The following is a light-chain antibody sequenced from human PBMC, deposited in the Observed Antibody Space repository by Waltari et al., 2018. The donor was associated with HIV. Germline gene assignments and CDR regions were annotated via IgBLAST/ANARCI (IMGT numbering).Light chain of an antibody. Sequence: QAVVTQEHSLTVSPGGTVTLTCPSSTGPLTSGHTPYWFQQKAGQVPRTLIYETSNKHAWTPDRFSGSLLGGKAALTLSGAQSEDEADYFCLLSFGRARVFGGGTKLTVL. CDR2: ETS. CDR1: TGPLTSGHT. CDR3: LLSFGRARV. V-gene: IGLV7-46*01. J-gene: IGLJ3*02.